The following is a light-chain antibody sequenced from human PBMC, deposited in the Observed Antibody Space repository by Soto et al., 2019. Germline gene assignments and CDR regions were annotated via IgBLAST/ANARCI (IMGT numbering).Light chain of an antibody. J-gene: IGLJ1*01. V-gene: IGLV2-11*01. CDR2: DVT. CDR3: CSYAGSYTFG. CDR1: SIDVGGYNY. Sequence: QSALTQPRSVSGSPGQSVTISCTGTSIDVGGYNYVSWYQQHPGKAPKLMIYDVTKRPSGVPDRFSGSKSGNTASLTISGLQAEDEADYYCCSYAGSYTFGFGTGTKLTVL.